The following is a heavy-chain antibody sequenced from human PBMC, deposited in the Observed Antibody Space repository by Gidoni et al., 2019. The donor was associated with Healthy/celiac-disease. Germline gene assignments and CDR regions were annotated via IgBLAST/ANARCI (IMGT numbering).Heavy chain of an antibody. J-gene: IGHJ4*02. CDR2: IYYSGSA. CDR3: ARESIAAAGRGFDY. Sequence: QVQLQESGPGLVQPSATLSLTGNVPGGSISSYYWSWIRQPPGKGLEWIGYIYYSGSANYNPSLKSRVTISVDTSKNQFSLKLSSVTAADTAVYYCARESIAAAGRGFDYWGQGTLVTVSS. V-gene: IGHV4-59*01. D-gene: IGHD6-13*01. CDR1: GGSISSYY.